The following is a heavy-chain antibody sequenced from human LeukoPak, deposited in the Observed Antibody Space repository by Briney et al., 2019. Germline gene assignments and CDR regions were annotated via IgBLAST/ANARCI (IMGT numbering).Heavy chain of an antibody. D-gene: IGHD1-26*01. CDR2: IYPGDSET. Sequence: GESLKISCKGSGYRFTNYWIGWVRQMPGKGLEWMGIIYPGDSETRYSPSFQGQVTISADKSISTAYLQWSSLKASDTAMYYCARRRDLYSGSYYPFDYWDQGTLVTVSS. V-gene: IGHV5-51*01. CDR1: GYRFTNYW. J-gene: IGHJ4*02. CDR3: ARRRDLYSGSYYPFDY.